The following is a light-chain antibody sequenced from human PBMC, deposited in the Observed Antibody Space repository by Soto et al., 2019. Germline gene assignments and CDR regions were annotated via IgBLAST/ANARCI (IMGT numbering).Light chain of an antibody. CDR2: DAS. Sequence: DIQMTQSPSTLSASVGDRVTITCLASQSISIWLAWYQQKPGKAPKLLIYDASNLQSGVPSRFSGSVSGAEFTLTISSLQPDDFATYYCQQYKSYSPITFGQGTRLENK. J-gene: IGKJ5*01. V-gene: IGKV1-5*01. CDR1: QSISIW. CDR3: QQYKSYSPIT.